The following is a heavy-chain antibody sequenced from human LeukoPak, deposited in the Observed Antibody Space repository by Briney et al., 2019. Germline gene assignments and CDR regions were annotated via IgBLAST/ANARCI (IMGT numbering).Heavy chain of an antibody. CDR2: IKEDGSEI. Sequence: GGSLRLSCAAFAFTFSTYWMSWVRQAPGKGLEWVANIKEDGSEINYVDSVKGRFTISRDNAKNSLYLQMNSLRVEDTAVYYCARDRGYSTFDYWGQGTLVTVSS. J-gene: IGHJ4*02. D-gene: IGHD4-23*01. V-gene: IGHV3-7*01. CDR3: ARDRGYSTFDY. CDR1: AFTFSTYW.